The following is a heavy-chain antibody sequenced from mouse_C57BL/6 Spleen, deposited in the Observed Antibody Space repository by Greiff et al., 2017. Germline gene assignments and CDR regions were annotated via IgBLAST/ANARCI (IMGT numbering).Heavy chain of an antibody. CDR3: ARITTVVASGYFDV. D-gene: IGHD1-1*01. V-gene: IGHV1-52*01. Sequence: QVQLQQPGAELVRPGSSVKLSCKASGYTFTSYWMHWVKQRPIQGLEWIGNIDPSDSETHYNQKFKDKATLTVDKSSSTAYMQLSSLTSEDSAVYYCARITTVVASGYFDVWGTGTTVTVSS. CDR2: IDPSDSET. CDR1: GYTFTSYW. J-gene: IGHJ1*03.